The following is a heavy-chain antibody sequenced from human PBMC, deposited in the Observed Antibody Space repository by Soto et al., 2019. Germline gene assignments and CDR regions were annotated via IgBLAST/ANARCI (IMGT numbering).Heavy chain of an antibody. J-gene: IGHJ1*01. Sequence: GGSLRLSCAASGFTFSSYWMSWVRQAPGKGLEWVANIKQDGSEKYYVDSVKGRFTISRDNAKNSLYLQMNSLRAEDTAVYYCARVKGEIPGSPQYFQHWGQGTLVTVSS. V-gene: IGHV3-7*01. D-gene: IGHD2-2*02. CDR1: GFTFSSYW. CDR3: ARVKGEIPGSPQYFQH. CDR2: IKQDGSEK.